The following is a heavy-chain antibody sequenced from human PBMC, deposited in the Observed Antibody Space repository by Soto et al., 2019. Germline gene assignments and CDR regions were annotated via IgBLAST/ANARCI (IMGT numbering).Heavy chain of an antibody. CDR3: TREDSIIIPAVADF. CDR1: GFTFTNYG. V-gene: IGHV3-21*01. Sequence: GGPLRLSCAVSGFTFTNYGINWVRQAPGKGLEWVSSVSKGDYTYYSDSVKGRFTISRDNAKNSVSLEMNNLRAEDTAVYYCTREDSIIIPAVADFWGQGTLVTVSS. D-gene: IGHD6-19*01. J-gene: IGHJ4*02. CDR2: VSKGDYT.